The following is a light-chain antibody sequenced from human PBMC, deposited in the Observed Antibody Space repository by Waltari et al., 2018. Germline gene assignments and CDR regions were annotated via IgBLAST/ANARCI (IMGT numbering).Light chain of an antibody. CDR1: QSINIY. V-gene: IGKV3-15*01. CDR3: QQYYDGRT. Sequence: EIVMTQSPATLSVSPGERATLSCRASQSINIYLAWFQQKPGQAPRLLTYHASTRATGIPARLSGSGSGTEFTLTISSLQSEDFAVYYCQQYYDGRTFGQGTKLEIK. CDR2: HAS. J-gene: IGKJ2*01.